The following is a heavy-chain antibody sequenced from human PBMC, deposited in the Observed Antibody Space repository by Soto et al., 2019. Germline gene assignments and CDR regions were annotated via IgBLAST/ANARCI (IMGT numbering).Heavy chain of an antibody. J-gene: IGHJ4*02. D-gene: IGHD2-21*01. V-gene: IGHV4-59*01. CDR3: TRGGDPYKTGH. CDR2: IYYSGST. CDR1: GGSISSYY. Sequence: PSETLSLTCTVSGGSISSYYWSWIRQPPGKGLEWIGYIYYSGSTNYNPSLKGRVTMSVDTSKSQFSLKLTSVNTADTAIYYCTRGGDPYKTGHWGQGTLVTVSS.